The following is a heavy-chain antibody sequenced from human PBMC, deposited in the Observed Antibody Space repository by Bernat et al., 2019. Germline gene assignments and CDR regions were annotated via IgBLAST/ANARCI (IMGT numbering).Heavy chain of an antibody. CDR2: INHSGST. V-gene: IGHV4-34*01. D-gene: IGHD5-18*01. J-gene: IGHJ5*02. CDR1: GGSFSGYY. CDR3: ARGLYSYGPNWFDP. Sequence: QVQLQQWGAGLLKPSETLSLTCAVYGGSFSGYYWSWIRQPPGKGLEWIGEINHSGSTNYNPSLKSRVTISVDTSKNQFSLMLSYVTAADTAVYYCARGLYSYGPNWFDPWGQGTLVTVSS.